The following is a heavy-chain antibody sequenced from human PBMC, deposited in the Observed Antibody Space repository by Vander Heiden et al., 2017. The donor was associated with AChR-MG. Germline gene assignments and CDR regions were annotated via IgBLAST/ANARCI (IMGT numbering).Heavy chain of an antibody. CDR2: IWYDGSNK. CDR1: GFTFSSYG. Sequence: QVQLVESGGGVVQPGRSLRLSCAASGFTFSSYGMHWVRQAPGKGLEWVAVIWYDGSNKYYADSVKGRFTISRDNSKNTLYLQMNSLRAEDTAVYYCARGSSGGYDYDYWGQGTLVTVSS. J-gene: IGHJ4*02. D-gene: IGHD5-12*01. V-gene: IGHV3-33*01. CDR3: ARGSSGGYDYDY.